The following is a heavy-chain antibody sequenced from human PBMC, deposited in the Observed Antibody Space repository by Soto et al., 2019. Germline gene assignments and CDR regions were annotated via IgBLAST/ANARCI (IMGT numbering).Heavy chain of an antibody. V-gene: IGHV3-21*01. D-gene: IGHD6-13*01. Sequence: GGPFSLSRTPSGFTFRSFTMNWVRHAPGKGLEWVSTFSSNSAYIYYTDALRGRFTISRDNAKNSLHLQMNSLRAEDTAVYYCTRDASRDSSARGWFDPWGPGTRVTVSS. CDR2: FSSNSAYI. CDR3: TRDASRDSSARGWFDP. CDR1: GFTFRSFT. J-gene: IGHJ5*02.